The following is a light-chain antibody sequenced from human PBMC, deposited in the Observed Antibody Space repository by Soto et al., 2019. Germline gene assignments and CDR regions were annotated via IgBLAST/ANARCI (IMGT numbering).Light chain of an antibody. CDR2: EVT. Sequence: QSALTQPASVSGSPGQSITISCTGTSSGVGAYHYVSWYQQHPGKAPQLMIYEVTKRPSGVSNRFSGSKSGNTASLTISGLQAEDEADYYCSSYTTRDTWVFGGGTKLTVL. J-gene: IGLJ3*02. CDR1: SSGVGAYHY. V-gene: IGLV2-14*01. CDR3: SSYTTRDTWV.